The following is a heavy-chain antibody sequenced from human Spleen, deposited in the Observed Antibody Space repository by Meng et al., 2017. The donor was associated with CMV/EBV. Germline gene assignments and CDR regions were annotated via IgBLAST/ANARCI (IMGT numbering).Heavy chain of an antibody. CDR2: INPNSGGT. CDR1: GYTFTGYY. Sequence: ASVKVSCKASGYTFTGYYMHWVRQAPGQGLEWMGWINPNSGGTNYAQKFQGRVTMTRDTSISTAYMELRSLRSDDTAVYYCAREWTDDCSSTSCYGGTFDIWGQGTMVTVSS. D-gene: IGHD2-2*01. CDR3: AREWTDDCSSTSCYGGTFDI. V-gene: IGHV1-2*02. J-gene: IGHJ3*02.